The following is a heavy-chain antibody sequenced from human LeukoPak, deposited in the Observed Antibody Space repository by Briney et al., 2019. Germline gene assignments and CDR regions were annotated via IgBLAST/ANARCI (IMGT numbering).Heavy chain of an antibody. CDR2: IWYDGSNK. CDR1: GFTFSSYG. V-gene: IGHV3-33*01. J-gene: IGHJ3*02. Sequence: PGGSLRLSCAASGFTFSSYGMHWVRQAPGKGLEWGAVIWYDGSNKYYADSVKGRFTISRDNSKNTLYLQMNSLRAEDTAVYYCAREGVTRSDAFDIWGQGTMVTVSS. D-gene: IGHD2-2*01. CDR3: AREGVTRSDAFDI.